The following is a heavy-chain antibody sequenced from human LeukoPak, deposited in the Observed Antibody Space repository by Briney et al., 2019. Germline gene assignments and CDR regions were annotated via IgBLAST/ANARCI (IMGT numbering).Heavy chain of an antibody. CDR1: GGSISSSSYY. V-gene: IGHV4-39*01. J-gene: IGHJ4*02. CDR3: AISRYSGSYYAVDY. Sequence: SETLSLTCTVSGGSISSSSYYWGWIRQPPGKGLEWIGSIYYSGSTYYSPSLKSRVTISVDTSKNQFSLKLSSVTAADTAVYYCAISRYSGSYYAVDYWGQGALVTVSS. D-gene: IGHD1-26*01. CDR2: IYYSGST.